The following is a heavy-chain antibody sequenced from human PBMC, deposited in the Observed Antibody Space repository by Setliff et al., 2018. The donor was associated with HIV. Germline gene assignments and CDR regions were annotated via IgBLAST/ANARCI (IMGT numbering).Heavy chain of an antibody. Sequence: SETLSLTCTVSGDSMSSDNYFWVWVRQPPGKGLEWMGNIFHSGNTYYSPSLKSRVTMSLDTSMNQFSLKLTSVTAADTALYYCARYRRFADYIDVWGRGTTVTVSS. V-gene: IGHV4-39*01. CDR3: ARYRRFADYIDV. CDR2: IFHSGNT. D-gene: IGHD1-26*01. J-gene: IGHJ6*03. CDR1: GDSMSSDNYF.